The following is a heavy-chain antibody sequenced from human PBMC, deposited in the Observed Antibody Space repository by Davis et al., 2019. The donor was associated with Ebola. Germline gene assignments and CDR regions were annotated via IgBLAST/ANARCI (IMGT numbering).Heavy chain of an antibody. J-gene: IGHJ4*02. V-gene: IGHV3-74*01. D-gene: IGHD4-17*01. CDR3: ARGGDGYGNFDC. CDR2: IYSGDTT. Sequence: PGGSLRLSCAASGFTFSSDWMHWVRQAPGKGLEWVSVIYSGDTTYYADSVKGRFTISRDNAKNTLYLQMNSLRVEDTAVYYCARGGDGYGNFDCWGPGTLLTVSS. CDR1: GFTFSSDW.